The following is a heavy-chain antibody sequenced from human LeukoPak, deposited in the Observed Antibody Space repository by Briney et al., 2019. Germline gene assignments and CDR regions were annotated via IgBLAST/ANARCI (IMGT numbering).Heavy chain of an antibody. J-gene: IGHJ5*02. V-gene: IGHV3-23*01. D-gene: IGHD2-2*01. Sequence: PTGGSLILSCAASGFTFSTYAMSWVRQAPGKGLEWVSAISSSGGYTYYADSVKGRFTISRDNSKNTLYLQMNSLRAEDTAVYYCARDRGGCSSTSCYRWFDPWGQGTLVTVSS. CDR3: ARDRGGCSSTSCYRWFDP. CDR1: GFTFSTYA. CDR2: ISSSGGYT.